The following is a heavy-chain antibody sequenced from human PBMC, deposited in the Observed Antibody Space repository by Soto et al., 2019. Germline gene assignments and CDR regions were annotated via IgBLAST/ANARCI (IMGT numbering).Heavy chain of an antibody. V-gene: IGHV4-59*01. Sequence: SEPLSLTCTVSGGSISSYYWSWIRQPPGKGLEWIGYISNSGSTNYNPSLKSRVTISVDKSKNQFSLKLSSVTAADAAVYYCGRMRIIDSRYDLDYWGQGTLVTVSS. D-gene: IGHD5-12*01. J-gene: IGHJ4*02. CDR1: GGSISSYY. CDR3: GRMRIIDSRYDLDY. CDR2: ISNSGST.